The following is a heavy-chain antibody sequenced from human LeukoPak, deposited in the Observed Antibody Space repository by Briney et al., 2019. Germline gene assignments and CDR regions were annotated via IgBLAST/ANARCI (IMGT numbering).Heavy chain of an antibody. CDR3: AKDISADYDSSGYAY. J-gene: IGHJ4*02. D-gene: IGHD3-22*01. CDR2: ISSSSSYI. Sequence: GGSLRLSCAASGFTFSSYSMNWVRQAPGKGLEWVSSISSSSSYIYYADSVKGRFTISRDNAKNSLYLQMNSLRAEDTALYYCAKDISADYDSSGYAYWGQGTLVTVSS. CDR1: GFTFSSYS. V-gene: IGHV3-21*04.